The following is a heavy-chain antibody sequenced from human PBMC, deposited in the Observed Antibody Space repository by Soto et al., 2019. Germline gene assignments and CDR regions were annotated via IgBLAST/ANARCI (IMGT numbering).Heavy chain of an antibody. Sequence: GGSLTLSCAASGFSFNSYAMGWVRQAPGKGLELVSGISGRGGGTFYADSVNGRFTISRENSNSTLYFQMNSLRSEDTSQYDYATKFYYDASGLYSRDAFDVWGQGARGTVSS. V-gene: IGHV3-23*01. D-gene: IGHD3-16*01. CDR3: ATKFYYDASGLYSRDAFDV. J-gene: IGHJ3*01. CDR1: GFSFNSYA. CDR2: ISGRGGGT.